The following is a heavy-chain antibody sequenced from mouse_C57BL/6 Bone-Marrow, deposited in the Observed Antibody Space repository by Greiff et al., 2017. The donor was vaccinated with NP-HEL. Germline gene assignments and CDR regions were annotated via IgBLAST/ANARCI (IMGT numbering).Heavy chain of an antibody. CDR2: IWTGGGT. CDR3: VRAVRYFDY. Sequence: VQRVESGPGLVAPSQSLSITCTVSGFSLTSYDISWIRQPPGKGLEWLGGIWTGGGTNYNSAFMSRLSISKDNSKSQVFLKMNSLQTDDTAIYYCVRAVRYFDYWGQGTTLTVSS. CDR1: GFSLTSYD. V-gene: IGHV2-9-2*01. J-gene: IGHJ2*01.